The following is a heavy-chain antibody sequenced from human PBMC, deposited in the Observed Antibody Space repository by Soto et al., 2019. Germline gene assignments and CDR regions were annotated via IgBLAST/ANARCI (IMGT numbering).Heavy chain of an antibody. J-gene: IGHJ6*02. CDR2: IIPIFATA. CDR1: GGTFSSYA. Sequence: SVKVSCKASGGTFSSYAISWVRQAPGQGLEWMGGIIPIFATANYAQRFQGRVMITVDESTSTAYMELSSLRSEDTAVYYCARSVSFRYQLLKRGMDVWGQGTTVTVS. V-gene: IGHV1-69*13. CDR3: ARSVSFRYQLLKRGMDV. D-gene: IGHD2-2*01.